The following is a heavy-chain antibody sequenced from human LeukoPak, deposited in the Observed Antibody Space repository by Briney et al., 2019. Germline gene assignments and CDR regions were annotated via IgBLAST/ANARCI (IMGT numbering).Heavy chain of an antibody. CDR2: ISSSGSTI. Sequence: GGSLRLSCAASGFTFSDYYMSWIRQAPGKGLEGVSYISSSGSTIYYADSVKGRFTISRDNAKNSLYMQMNSLRAEDTAVYYCATTAMVTFGLDAFDIWGQGTMVTVSS. CDR3: ATTAMVTFGLDAFDI. J-gene: IGHJ3*02. V-gene: IGHV3-11*01. D-gene: IGHD5-18*01. CDR1: GFTFSDYY.